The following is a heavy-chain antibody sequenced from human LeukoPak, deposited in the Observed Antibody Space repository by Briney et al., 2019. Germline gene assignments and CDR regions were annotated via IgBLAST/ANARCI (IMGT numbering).Heavy chain of an antibody. CDR2: IQYDGRDK. Sequence: PGRSLRLSCAASRFTYSNYGIHWVRQARGKGLEWVAFIQYDGRDKYYADAVKGRFTISRDNSKNTLYLQMNSLRPEDTAVYFCANIPYGSGTETGYWGQGTLVTVSS. J-gene: IGHJ4*02. V-gene: IGHV3-30*02. CDR1: RFTYSNYG. D-gene: IGHD2-15*01. CDR3: ANIPYGSGTETGY.